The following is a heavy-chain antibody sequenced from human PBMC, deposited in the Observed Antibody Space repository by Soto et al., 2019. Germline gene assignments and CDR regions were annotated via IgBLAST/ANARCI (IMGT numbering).Heavy chain of an antibody. V-gene: IGHV3-74*01. D-gene: IGHD3-22*01. CDR1: GFTFSGYW. Sequence: PGGSLRLSCAASGFTFSGYWMHWVRQAPGKGLVWVSRINSDGSSTSYADSVKGRFTISRDNAKNTLYLQMNSLRAEDTAVYYCARVGSYYYDSSGYFLLDYWGQGTLVTVSS. J-gene: IGHJ4*02. CDR2: INSDGSST. CDR3: ARVGSYYYDSSGYFLLDY.